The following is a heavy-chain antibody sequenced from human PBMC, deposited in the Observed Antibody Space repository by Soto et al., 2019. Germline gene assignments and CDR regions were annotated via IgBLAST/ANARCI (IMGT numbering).Heavy chain of an antibody. V-gene: IGHV3-23*01. CDR1: GFTFSSYA. Sequence: EVQVLESGGGLVQPGGSLRLSCAASGFTFSSYAMNWVRQAPGKGLEWVSVISGSGGSTYYADSVKGRFHISRDNSKNTLYLQMNSLRAEDTAVYYWARRSSGWYFDYWGQGTLVTVSS. J-gene: IGHJ4*02. CDR2: ISGSGGST. CDR3: ARRSSGWYFDY. D-gene: IGHD6-19*01.